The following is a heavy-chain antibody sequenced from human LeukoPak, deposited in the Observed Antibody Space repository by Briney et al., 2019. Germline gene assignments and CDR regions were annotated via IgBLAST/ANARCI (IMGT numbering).Heavy chain of an antibody. CDR2: ISSSSSTI. CDR1: GFTFSSYS. CDR3: ASSIQLWLPPGY. V-gene: IGHV3-48*04. D-gene: IGHD5-18*01. J-gene: IGHJ4*02. Sequence: GGSLRLSCAASGFTFSSYSMNWVRQAPGKGLEWVSYISSSSSTIYYADSVKGRFTISRDNAKNSLYPQMNSLRAEDTAVYYCASSIQLWLPPGYWGQGTLVTVSS.